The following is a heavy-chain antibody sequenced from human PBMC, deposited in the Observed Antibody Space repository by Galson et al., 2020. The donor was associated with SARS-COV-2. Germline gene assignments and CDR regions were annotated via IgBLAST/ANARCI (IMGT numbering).Heavy chain of an antibody. CDR3: ARDLMWGLDI. D-gene: IGHD3-16*01. J-gene: IGHJ3*02. Sequence: TGGSLRLSCAASGFTVSSNYMSWVRQAPGKGLEWVSVIYSGGSTYYADSVKGRFTISRHNSKNTLYLQMNSRRAEDTAVYYCARDLMWGLDIWGQGTMVTVSS. CDR1: GFTVSSNY. CDR2: IYSGGST. V-gene: IGHV3-53*04.